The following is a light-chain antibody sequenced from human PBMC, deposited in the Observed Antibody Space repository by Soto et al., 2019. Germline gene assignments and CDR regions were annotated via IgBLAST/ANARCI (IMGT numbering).Light chain of an antibody. V-gene: IGKV3-20*01. Sequence: IVLTQPPGTLSLAPGERATLSCRASQSVSSSYLAWYQQKPGQAPRLLIYGASSRATGIPDRFSGSGSGTDFTLTISRLEPEVFAVSSSPEFYS. CDR3: PEFYS. CDR2: GAS. CDR1: QSVSSSY. J-gene: IGKJ2*03.